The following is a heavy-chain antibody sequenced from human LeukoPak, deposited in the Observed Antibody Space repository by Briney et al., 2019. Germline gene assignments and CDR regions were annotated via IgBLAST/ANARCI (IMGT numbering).Heavy chain of an antibody. J-gene: IGHJ4*02. CDR2: ISGSSNTI. V-gene: IGHV3-48*01. Sequence: SGGSLRLSCAASGFIFSIYCMTWVRQAPGKGLEWVSYISGSSNTIYYADSVKGRFTISRDNAKNSLYLQMNSLRAEDTALYYCATPADTPLDYGGQGTLVTVSS. CDR3: ATPADTPLDY. CDR1: GFIFSIYC. D-gene: IGHD5-18*01.